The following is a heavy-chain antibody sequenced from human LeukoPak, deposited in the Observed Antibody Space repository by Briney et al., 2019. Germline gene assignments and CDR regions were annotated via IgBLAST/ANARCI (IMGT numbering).Heavy chain of an antibody. V-gene: IGHV3-11*01. CDR1: GFTFSDYY. J-gene: IGHJ4*02. CDR2: ISSSGSTI. D-gene: IGHD1-26*01. CDR3: ARDRAVGATPDY. Sequence: GGSLRLSCAASGFTFSDYYMSWIRQAPGKGLERVSYISSSGSTIYYADSVKGRFTISRDNAKNSLYLQMNSLRAEDTAVYYCARDRAVGATPDYWGQGTLVTVSS.